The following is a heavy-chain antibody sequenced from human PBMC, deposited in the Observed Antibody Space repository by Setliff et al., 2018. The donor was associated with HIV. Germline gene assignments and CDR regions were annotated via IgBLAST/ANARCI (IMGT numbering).Heavy chain of an antibody. J-gene: IGHJ4*02. V-gene: IGHV3-49*04. D-gene: IGHD2-15*01. Sequence: GGSLRLSCTASEFTFGDYAMSWVRQAPGKGLGWVGFIRSKAYTGTTDYAASVKGRFTISRDDSKSVSYLQMNSLKTEHTAAYYCTRASRFGGNWKNYRLDYGGQGNLVTVAS. CDR2: IRSKAYTGTT. CDR1: EFTFGDYA. CDR3: TRASRFGGNWKNYRLDY.